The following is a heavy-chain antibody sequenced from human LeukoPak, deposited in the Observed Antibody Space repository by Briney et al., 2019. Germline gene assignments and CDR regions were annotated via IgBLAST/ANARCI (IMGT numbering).Heavy chain of an antibody. CDR2: ISGSGGTT. CDR1: GFTFFNYA. CDR3: AKGRTGYIPDF. Sequence: GGSLRLSCAASGFTFFNYAMHWVRQAPGKGLEWVSVISGSGGTTYYADSVKGRFTISRDNSKNTLYLQINSLRAEDTALYYCAKGRTGYIPDFWGQGTLVTVAS. V-gene: IGHV3-23*01. J-gene: IGHJ4*02. D-gene: IGHD6-13*01.